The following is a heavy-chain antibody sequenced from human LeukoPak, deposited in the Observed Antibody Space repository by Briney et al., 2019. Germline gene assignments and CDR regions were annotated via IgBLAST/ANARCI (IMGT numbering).Heavy chain of an antibody. J-gene: IGHJ4*02. Sequence: PGRSLRLSCAASGFTFSSYGMHWVRQAPGKGLEWVAVISYDGSNKYYADSVKGRFTISRDNSKNTLYLQMNSLRAEDTAVYYCAKDRGIGFFDYWGQGTLVTVSS. D-gene: IGHD2-15*01. CDR1: GFTFSSYG. CDR2: ISYDGSNK. CDR3: AKDRGIGFFDY. V-gene: IGHV3-30*18.